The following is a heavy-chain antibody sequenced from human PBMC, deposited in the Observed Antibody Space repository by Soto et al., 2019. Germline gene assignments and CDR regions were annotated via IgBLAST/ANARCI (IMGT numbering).Heavy chain of an antibody. CDR3: ARGFWSGGSCYHNFDY. D-gene: IGHD2-15*01. CDR1: GFTFSSYG. Sequence: QVQLVESGGGVVQPGRSLRLSCAASGFTFSSYGMHWVRQAPGKGLEWVAVIWYDGSNTYYADSVKGRFTISRDNSKNSLYLQMNSLKAEDTAVYYGARGFWSGGSCYHNFDYWGQGTLVTVSS. J-gene: IGHJ4*02. V-gene: IGHV3-33*01. CDR2: IWYDGSNT.